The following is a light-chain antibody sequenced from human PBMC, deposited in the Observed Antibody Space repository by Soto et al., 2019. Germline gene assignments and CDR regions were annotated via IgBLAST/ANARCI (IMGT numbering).Light chain of an antibody. Sequence: DIQMTQSPSSLSASVGDRVTITCQASQDISNYLNWYQQKPGKAPKLLIYDASNLETGVPSRFSGSGSGTDFTFTISSLQPEDIATYYCQQYDNLLTLGGRTKVEIK. CDR3: QQYDNLLT. J-gene: IGKJ4*01. V-gene: IGKV1-33*01. CDR2: DAS. CDR1: QDISNY.